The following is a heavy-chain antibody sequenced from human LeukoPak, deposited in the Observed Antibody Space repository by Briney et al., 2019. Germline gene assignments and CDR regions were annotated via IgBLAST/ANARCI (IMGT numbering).Heavy chain of an antibody. V-gene: IGHV3-23*01. D-gene: IGHD3-10*01. J-gene: IGHJ4*02. CDR2: ISGSGGTT. CDR1: GFTFTTYA. Sequence: SGGSLRLSCAASGFTFTTYAMSWVRQAPGKGLEWVSTISGSGGTTSYADSVKGRFTISRDNSRNALYLQMNSLRAEDTAVYYCAKRMSWQTFDFWGQGILVTVSS. CDR3: AKRMSWQTFDF.